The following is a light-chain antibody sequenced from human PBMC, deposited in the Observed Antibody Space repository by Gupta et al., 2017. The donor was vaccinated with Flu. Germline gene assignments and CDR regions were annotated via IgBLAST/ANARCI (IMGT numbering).Light chain of an antibody. CDR3: QQEDCSPRT. Sequence: LKNTTGIRSLSPGERVTLSCRASQSVSSSLAWYQQKPGQAPRLLIYGSSSRATGLPDRFSGSGSGTDFTLTISRLEPEDFAVYYCQQEDCSPRTFGQGTKVEVK. V-gene: IGKV3-20*01. CDR1: QSVSSS. J-gene: IGKJ1*01. CDR2: GSS.